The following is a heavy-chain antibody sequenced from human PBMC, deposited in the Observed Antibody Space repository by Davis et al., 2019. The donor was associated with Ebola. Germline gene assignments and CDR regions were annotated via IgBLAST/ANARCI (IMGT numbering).Heavy chain of an antibody. D-gene: IGHD2-2*02. CDR1: GGTFSSYA. V-gene: IGHV1-69*06. Sequence: SVKVSCKASGGTFSSYAISWVRQAPGQGLEWMGGIIPIFGTANYAQKFQGRVTITADKSTSTAYMELSSLRSEDTAVYYCASLRTQLLYISDAFDIWGQGTMVTVSS. J-gene: IGHJ3*02. CDR3: ASLRTQLLYISDAFDI. CDR2: IIPIFGTA.